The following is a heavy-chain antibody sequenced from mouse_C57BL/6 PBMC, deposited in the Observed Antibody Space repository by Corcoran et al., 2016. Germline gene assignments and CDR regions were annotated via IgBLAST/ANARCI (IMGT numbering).Heavy chain of an antibody. CDR3: ARRYYGKGYAMDY. CDR2: IYPRSGNT. Sequence: QVQLQQSGAELARPGASVKLSCKASGYTFTSYGISWVKQRTGQGLEWIGAIYPRSGNTYYNEKFKGKATLTADTSSSTAYMELRSLTSEDSAVYFCARRYYGKGYAMDYWGQGTSVTVSS. V-gene: IGHV1-81*01. J-gene: IGHJ4*01. D-gene: IGHD2-1*01. CDR1: GYTFTSYG.